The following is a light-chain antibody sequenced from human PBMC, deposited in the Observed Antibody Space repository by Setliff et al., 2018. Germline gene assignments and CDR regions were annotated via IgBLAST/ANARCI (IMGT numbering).Light chain of an antibody. Sequence: ALTQPASVSASPGQSISISCSGTRSDVGAYDYVSWYQQHPGKAPKVLIYEVTNRPSGVSDRFSGSKSGNTASLSISGLQAEDEADYYCSSYTGSDTIVFGTGTKV. CDR1: RSDVGAYDY. CDR2: EVT. V-gene: IGLV2-14*03. CDR3: SSYTGSDTIV. J-gene: IGLJ1*01.